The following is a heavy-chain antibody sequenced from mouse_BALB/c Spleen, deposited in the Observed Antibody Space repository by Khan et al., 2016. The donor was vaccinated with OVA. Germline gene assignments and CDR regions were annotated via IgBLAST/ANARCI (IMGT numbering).Heavy chain of an antibody. CDR3: ARIYGGYFDY. J-gene: IGHJ2*01. V-gene: IGHV3-2*02. D-gene: IGHD1-1*01. CDR1: GYSITSDYA. Sequence: EVQLQESGPGLVKPSQSLSLTCTVTGYSITSDYAWNWIRQFPGNKLEWMGYISYGGNTKYNPSLKSRISITRDKSENQFFLQLNSVTIEDTATYYCARIYGGYFDYWGQGTTLTVSS. CDR2: ISYGGNT.